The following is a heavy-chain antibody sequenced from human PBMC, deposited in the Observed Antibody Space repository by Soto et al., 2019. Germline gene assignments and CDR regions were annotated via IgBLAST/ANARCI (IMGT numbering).Heavy chain of an antibody. V-gene: IGHV4-38-2*01. J-gene: IGHJ4*02. CDR1: GYSISCGFF. CDR3: ARTDYFDY. CDR2: IFHSGIS. Sequence: SETLSLTCAVSGYSISCGFFWGWIRQSPGGGLEWIGSIFHSGISYYNPSLKSRVTMSVDTSKNHFSLKLTSVTAADTAVYYCARTDYFDYWGPGTLVTVSS.